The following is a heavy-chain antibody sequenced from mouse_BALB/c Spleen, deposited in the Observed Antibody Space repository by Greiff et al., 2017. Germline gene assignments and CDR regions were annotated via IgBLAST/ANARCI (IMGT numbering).Heavy chain of an antibody. CDR1: GFTFSSYT. J-gene: IGHJ4*01. V-gene: IGHV5-12-2*01. D-gene: IGHD2-12*01. Sequence: DVKLVESGGGLVQPGGSLKLSCAASGFTFSSYTMSWVRQTPEKRLEWVAYISNGGGSTYYPDTVKGRFTISRDNAKNTLYLQMSSLKSEDTAMYYCARLRLGGYAMDYWGQGTSVTVSS. CDR3: ARLRLGGYAMDY. CDR2: ISNGGGST.